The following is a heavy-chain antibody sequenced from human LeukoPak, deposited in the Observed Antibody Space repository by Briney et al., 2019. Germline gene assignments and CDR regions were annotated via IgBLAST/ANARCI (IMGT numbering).Heavy chain of an antibody. CDR2: ISAYNGNT. CDR1: GYTFTSYG. Sequence: GASVKVSCKASGYTFTSYGISWVRQAPGQGLEWMGWISAYNGNTNYAQKLQGRVTMTTDTSTSTAYMELRSLRSDDTAVYYCARERSEVGGTSCYGCFDPWGQGTLVTVSS. CDR3: ARERSEVGGTSCYGCFDP. D-gene: IGHD2-2*01. J-gene: IGHJ5*02. V-gene: IGHV1-18*04.